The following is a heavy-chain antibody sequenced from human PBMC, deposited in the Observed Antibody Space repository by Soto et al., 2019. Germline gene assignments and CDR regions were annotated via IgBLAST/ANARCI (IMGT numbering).Heavy chain of an antibody. D-gene: IGHD5-18*01. V-gene: IGHV1-8*01. CDR2: MNPNSGKT. Sequence: ASVKVSCRASGYTFTSYDLKWVRQATGQGLEWRGWMNPNSGKTGYAQKFQGRVTMTRNASISTAYMALSSLRSEDTAVYYCARGNLYSYGFIYCGQRTLVAVSS. CDR3: ARGNLYSYGFIY. CDR1: GYTFTSYD. J-gene: IGHJ4*02.